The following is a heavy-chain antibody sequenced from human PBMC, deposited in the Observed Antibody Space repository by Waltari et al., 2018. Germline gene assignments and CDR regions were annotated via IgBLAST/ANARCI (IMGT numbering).Heavy chain of an antibody. CDR1: GFRFGNYA. CDR2: ISGSGDSI. J-gene: IGHJ4*02. V-gene: IGHV3-23*01. Sequence: ELQRLESGGGFVQPWGSLRPFCAASGFRFGNYAMTRVRQAPGKGLEWVSGISGSGDSIYYADSVKGRFTISRDNSKNTLTLQVNSLRGEDTAVYYCARLNDDHDFQALDFWGQGTLVTVSS. D-gene: IGHD1-1*01. CDR3: ARLNDDHDFQALDF.